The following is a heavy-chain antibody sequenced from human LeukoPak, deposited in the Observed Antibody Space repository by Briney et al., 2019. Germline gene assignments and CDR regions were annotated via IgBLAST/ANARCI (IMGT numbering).Heavy chain of an antibody. D-gene: IGHD5-18*01. Sequence: SETLSLTCTVSGGSISSYYWSWIRQPPGKGLEWIGYLYYSGSTNYNPSLKSRVTISVDRSKNQFSLKLSSVTAADTAVYYCARMDTAMDYFDYWGQGTLVTVSS. CDR2: LYYSGST. V-gene: IGHV4-59*12. CDR1: GGSISSYY. J-gene: IGHJ4*02. CDR3: ARMDTAMDYFDY.